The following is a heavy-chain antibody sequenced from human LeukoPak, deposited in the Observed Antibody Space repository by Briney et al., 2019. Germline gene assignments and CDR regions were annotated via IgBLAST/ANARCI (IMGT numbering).Heavy chain of an antibody. D-gene: IGHD5-24*01. CDR1: GFTFSSYG. Sequence: PGGSLRLSCAASGFTFSSYGMHWVRQAPGKGLEWVAVISYDGTNKYYADSVKGRFTISRDNSKNTLYLQMNNLRAEDTAVYYCAKDRRDGYNLYYFDYWGQGTLVTVSS. CDR3: AKDRRDGYNLYYFDY. J-gene: IGHJ4*02. V-gene: IGHV3-30*18. CDR2: ISYDGTNK.